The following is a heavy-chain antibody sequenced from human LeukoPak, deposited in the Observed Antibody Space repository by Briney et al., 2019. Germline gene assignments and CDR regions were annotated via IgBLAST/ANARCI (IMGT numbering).Heavy chain of an antibody. Sequence: ASVKVSCKASGYTFTSYAMHWVRQAPGQRLEWMGWINAGNGNTKYSQKFQGRVTITRDTSASTAYMELSSLRSEDTAVYYCARDLIVVVPAAMAPLVYWGQGTLVTASS. V-gene: IGHV1-3*01. D-gene: IGHD2-2*01. CDR3: ARDLIVVVPAAMAPLVY. CDR1: GYTFTSYA. J-gene: IGHJ4*02. CDR2: INAGNGNT.